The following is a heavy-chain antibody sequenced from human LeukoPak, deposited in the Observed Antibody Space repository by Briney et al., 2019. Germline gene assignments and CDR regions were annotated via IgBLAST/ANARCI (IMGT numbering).Heavy chain of an antibody. D-gene: IGHD3-9*01. CDR2: INPNSGGT. V-gene: IGHV1-2*02. CDR3: ARSLRLVIKGSFSAFDI. CDR1: GYTFTGYY. J-gene: IGHJ3*02. Sequence: ASVKVSCKASGYTFTGYYMHWVRQAPGQGLEWMGWINPNSGGTNYAQKFQGRVTMTRDTPISTAYMELSRLRSDDTAVYYCARSLRLVIKGSFSAFDIWGQGTMVTVSS.